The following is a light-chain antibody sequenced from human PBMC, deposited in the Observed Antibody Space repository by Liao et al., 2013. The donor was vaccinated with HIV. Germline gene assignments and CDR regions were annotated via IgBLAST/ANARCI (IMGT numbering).Light chain of an antibody. CDR1: ALPKQY. CDR2: KDS. J-gene: IGLJ2*01. Sequence: SYELTQPPSVSVSPGQTARITCSGDALPKQYAYRYQQKPGQAPVLLIYKDSERPSGIPERFSGSSSGTTVTLTISGVQAEDEADYYCQSADSSGFYVVFGGGTKLTVL. CDR3: QSADSSGFYVV. V-gene: IGLV3-25*03.